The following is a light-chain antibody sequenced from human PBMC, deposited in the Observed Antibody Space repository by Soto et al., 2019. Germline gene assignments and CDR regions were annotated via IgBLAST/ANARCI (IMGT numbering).Light chain of an antibody. Sequence: QSVLTQPASVSGSPGQSITISCTGTSSDIGAYNFVSWYQQHPGKAPKLMIYDVSNRPSGVSDRFSGFKSGDTASLTISGLQAENEADYSSTSYTTVGGYVSGPGTKVPV. CDR3: TSYTTVGGYV. V-gene: IGLV2-14*01. J-gene: IGLJ1*01. CDR2: DVS. CDR1: SSDIGAYNF.